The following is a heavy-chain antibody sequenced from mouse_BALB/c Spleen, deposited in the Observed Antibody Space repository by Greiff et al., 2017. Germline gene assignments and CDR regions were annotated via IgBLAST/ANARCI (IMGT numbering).Heavy chain of an antibody. D-gene: IGHD1-1*01. Sequence: EVHLVESGGGLVKPGGSLKLSCAASGFTFSSYAMSWVRQTPEKRLEWVASISSGGSTYYPDSVKGRFTISRDNARNILYLQMSSLRSEDTAMYYCARVYYYGSRGYFDVWGAGTTVTVSS. CDR2: ISSGGST. CDR1: GFTFSSYA. CDR3: ARVYYYGSRGYFDV. J-gene: IGHJ1*01. V-gene: IGHV5-6-5*01.